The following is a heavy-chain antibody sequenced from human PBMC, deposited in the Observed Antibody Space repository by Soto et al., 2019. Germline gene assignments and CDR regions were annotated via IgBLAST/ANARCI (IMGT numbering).Heavy chain of an antibody. J-gene: IGHJ4*02. CDR3: AKIVYDSSGYAYFDY. CDR2: ISGSGGST. D-gene: IGHD3-22*01. V-gene: IGHV3-23*01. CDR1: GFTFSSYA. Sequence: GGSLRLSCAASGFTFSSYAMSWVRQAPGKELEWVSAISGSGGSTYYADSVKGRFTISRDNSKNTLYLQMNSLRAEDTAVYYCAKIVYDSSGYAYFDYWGQGTLVTVSS.